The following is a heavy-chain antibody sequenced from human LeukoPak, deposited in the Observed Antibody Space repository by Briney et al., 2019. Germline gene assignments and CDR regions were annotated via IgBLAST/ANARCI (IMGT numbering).Heavy chain of an antibody. CDR2: IYSGGST. V-gene: IGHV3-66*01. J-gene: IGHJ4*02. Sequence: GRSLRLSCAASGFTFSSYAMHWVRQAPGKGLEWVSVIYSGGSTYYADSVKGRFTISRDNSKNTLYLQMNSLRAEDTAVYYCASSWELRYWGQGTLVTVSS. D-gene: IGHD1-26*01. CDR1: GFTFSSYA. CDR3: ASSWELRY.